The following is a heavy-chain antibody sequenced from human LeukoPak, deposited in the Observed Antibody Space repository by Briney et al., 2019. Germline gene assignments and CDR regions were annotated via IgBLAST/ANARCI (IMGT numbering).Heavy chain of an antibody. CDR1: GFTFSKCA. CDR3: AKASAWELTAPLEN. D-gene: IGHD1-26*01. J-gene: IGHJ4*02. CDR2: ISGSGAGT. V-gene: IGHV3-23*01. Sequence: PGGSLRLSCAASGFTFSKCAMSWVRQAPGKGLEWVSIISGSGAGTYYADSVKGRFTISRDNSKNTLYLQMNSLRAEDTAVYYCAKASAWELTAPLENWGQGTLVTVSS.